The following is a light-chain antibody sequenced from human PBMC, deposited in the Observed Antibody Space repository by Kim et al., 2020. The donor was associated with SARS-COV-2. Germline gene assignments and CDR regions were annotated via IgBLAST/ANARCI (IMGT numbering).Light chain of an antibody. CDR3: QSRDSGGNVV. CDR1: SLRSYY. V-gene: IGLV3-19*01. J-gene: IGLJ2*01. Sequence: SSELTQDPAVSVALGQTVRITCQGDSLRSYYATWDQQKPRQAPVLVIYGRNSRPSGVPDRFSGSTSGNTASLTISGAQAEDEADFYCQSRDSGGNVVFGGGTKLTVL. CDR2: GRN.